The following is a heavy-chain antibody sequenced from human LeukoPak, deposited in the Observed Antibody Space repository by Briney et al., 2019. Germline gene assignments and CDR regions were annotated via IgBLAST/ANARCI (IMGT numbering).Heavy chain of an antibody. CDR3: ARERSPYYYDSSGYAFDI. Sequence: GGPLRLSCAASGFTFTTYAMSWVRQAPGKGLEWVSAISGSGDNTYYADSVRGRFTISRDNLKNTLYLQMNNVRAEDTAVYYCARERSPYYYDSSGYAFDIWGQGTMVTVSS. CDR1: GFTFTTYA. J-gene: IGHJ3*02. V-gene: IGHV3-23*01. D-gene: IGHD3-22*01. CDR2: ISGSGDNT.